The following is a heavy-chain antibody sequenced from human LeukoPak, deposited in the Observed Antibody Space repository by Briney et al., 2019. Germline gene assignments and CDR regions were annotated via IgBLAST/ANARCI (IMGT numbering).Heavy chain of an antibody. CDR1: GVSISRTTYY. J-gene: IGHJ5*02. Sequence: SETLSLTCTLAGVSISRTTYYWAWIRQSPGRGLEWIGEIDPNGNTKYNPSLQTRDTISLDTSKNQFSLRLSSVTAADTAVYYCARGRVSNDFWSGYSHNWFDPWGQGALVAVSS. CDR2: IDPNGNT. V-gene: IGHV4-39*07. CDR3: ARGRVSNDFWSGYSHNWFDP. D-gene: IGHD3-3*01.